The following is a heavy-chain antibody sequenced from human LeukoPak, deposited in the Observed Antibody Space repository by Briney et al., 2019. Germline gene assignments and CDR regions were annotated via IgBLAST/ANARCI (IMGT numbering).Heavy chain of an antibody. J-gene: IGHJ4*02. CDR1: GGSISSYY. CDR2: IYYSGST. Sequence: SETLSLTCTDSGGSISSYYWSWIRQPPGKGLGWIGYIYYSGSTNYNPSLKSRVTISVDTSKNQFSLKLSSVTAADTAVYYCARNPSVAGTGFDYWGQGTLVTVSS. V-gene: IGHV4-59*01. D-gene: IGHD6-19*01. CDR3: ARNPSVAGTGFDY.